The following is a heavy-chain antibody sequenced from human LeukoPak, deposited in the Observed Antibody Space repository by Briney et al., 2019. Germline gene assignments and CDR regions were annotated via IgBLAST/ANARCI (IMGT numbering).Heavy chain of an antibody. CDR1: GFTFTSHG. J-gene: IGHJ3*02. V-gene: IGHV3-7*01. D-gene: IGHD4-23*01. CDR3: ARYGGTSAFEI. CDR2: IKQDGSEK. Sequence: PGGSLRLSCVASGFTFTSHGMSWVRQAPGKGLEWVANIKQDGSEKYYVDSVKGRFTISRDNAKNSVYLQMNSLRAEDTAVYYCARYGGTSAFEIWGQGTMVTVPS.